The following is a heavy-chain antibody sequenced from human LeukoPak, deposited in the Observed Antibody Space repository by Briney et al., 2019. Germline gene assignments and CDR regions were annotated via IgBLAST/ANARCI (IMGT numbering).Heavy chain of an antibody. Sequence: PGGSLRLSCAASGFTFSSYGMHWVRQAPGKGLEWVAVISFDATNKYYADSVKGRFTISRDNSKNTLYLQMNSLRAEDTAVYYCAKGGGYGSGTYSEDWGQGILVTVSS. CDR3: AKGGGYGSGTYSED. D-gene: IGHD3-10*01. V-gene: IGHV3-30*18. CDR2: ISFDATNK. J-gene: IGHJ4*02. CDR1: GFTFSSYG.